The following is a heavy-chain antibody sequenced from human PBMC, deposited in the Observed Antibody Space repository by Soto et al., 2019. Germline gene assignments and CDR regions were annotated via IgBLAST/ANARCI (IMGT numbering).Heavy chain of an antibody. D-gene: IGHD2-2*01. CDR3: ARGGYCSSTSCFEY. Sequence: PSETLSLTCTVSGGSISSGDYYWSWIRQPPGKGLEWIGYIYYSGSTYYNPSLKSRVTISVDTSKNQFSLKLSSVTAADTAVYYCARGGYCSSTSCFEYWGQGTLVTVSS. CDR2: IYYSGST. CDR1: GGSISSGDYY. J-gene: IGHJ4*02. V-gene: IGHV4-30-4*01.